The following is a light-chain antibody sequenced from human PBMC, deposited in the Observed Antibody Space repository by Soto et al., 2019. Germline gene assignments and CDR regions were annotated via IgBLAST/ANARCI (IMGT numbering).Light chain of an antibody. CDR2: GNS. CDR3: QSYDSSLRMV. J-gene: IGLJ1*01. V-gene: IGLV1-40*01. CDR1: SSNIGAGYD. Sequence: QSVLTQPPSVSGAPGQRVTISCTGSSSNIGAGYDVHWYQQLPGTAPKLLIYGNSNRPSGVPDRFSGSKSGTSASLAITGLQAEDEADYYCQSYDSSLRMVFGPGTKLTVL.